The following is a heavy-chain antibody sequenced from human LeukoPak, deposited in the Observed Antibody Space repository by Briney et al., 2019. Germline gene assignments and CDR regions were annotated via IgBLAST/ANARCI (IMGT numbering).Heavy chain of an antibody. V-gene: IGHV4-59*01. CDR3: ARVRGSSTKYYYFDY. CDR2: IYYTGST. J-gene: IGHJ4*02. Sequence: SETLSLTCTVSGDSISSDYWSWIRQPPGKGQEWIGYIYYTGSTNYNPSLKSRVTISVDTSKNRFSLKLSSVPAADTAVYYCARVRGSSTKYYYFDYWGQGTLVTVSS. D-gene: IGHD2-2*01. CDR1: GDSISSDY.